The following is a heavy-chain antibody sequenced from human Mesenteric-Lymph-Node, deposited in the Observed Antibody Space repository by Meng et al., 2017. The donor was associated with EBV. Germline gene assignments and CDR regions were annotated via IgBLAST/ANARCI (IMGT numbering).Heavy chain of an antibody. CDR1: GYTFTGYY. J-gene: IGHJ4*01. V-gene: IGHV1-2*06. CDR2: INPNSGGT. D-gene: IGHD2-15*01. CDR3: ARPTGEYCSGGSCYFDL. Sequence: QVQLVESGAEVRNPGASAKVPCKASGYTFTGYYMHAVRQAPGQGLEWLGRINPNSGGTKDAQKFQGRVTMTRDTSISTAYMELSGLRSEDTAVYYCARPTGEYCSGGSCYFDLWGQGTLVTVSS.